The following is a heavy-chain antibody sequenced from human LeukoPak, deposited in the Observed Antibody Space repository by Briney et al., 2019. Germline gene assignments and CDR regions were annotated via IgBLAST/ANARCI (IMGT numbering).Heavy chain of an antibody. Sequence: SETLSLTCTVSGGSISTANYYWGWVRQPPGKGLEWIGNIFYSGSTYYSPPLKSRLTISLDTSRNQFSLKLSSVTAADTAVYYCARGGQLYGSGSYYISYYYYYMDVWGKGTTVTISS. CDR3: ARGGQLYGSGSYYISYYYYYMDV. CDR2: IFYSGST. J-gene: IGHJ6*03. CDR1: GGSISTANYY. D-gene: IGHD3-10*01. V-gene: IGHV4-39*07.